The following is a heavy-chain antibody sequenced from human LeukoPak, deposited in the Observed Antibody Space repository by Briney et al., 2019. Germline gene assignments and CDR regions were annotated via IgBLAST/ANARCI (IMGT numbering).Heavy chain of an antibody. Sequence: PGGSLRLSCAASGFTFSSYGMSWVRQAPGKGREWVSAISGSGVSTYYADSVKGRFTISRDNSKNTLYLQMNSLRAEDTAVYYCAKDQTRDYDILTGYHIEPYFDYWGQGTLVSVSS. D-gene: IGHD3-9*01. V-gene: IGHV3-23*01. CDR2: ISGSGVST. CDR3: AKDQTRDYDILTGYHIEPYFDY. J-gene: IGHJ4*02. CDR1: GFTFSSYG.